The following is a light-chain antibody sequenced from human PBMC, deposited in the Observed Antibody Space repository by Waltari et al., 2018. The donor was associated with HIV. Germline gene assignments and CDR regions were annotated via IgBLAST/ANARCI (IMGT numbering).Light chain of an antibody. CDR3: AAWTDSRYVV. J-gene: IGLJ2*01. Sequence: QSVLTQPPSASGAPGQRVTISCSGSSSNIGSTSVYWYQQLPGTAPKLRIYRNNQRPSGVPDRFSGSKSGTSASLAISGLRSEDEADYYCAAWTDSRYVVFGGGTKLTVL. CDR1: SSNIGSTS. V-gene: IGLV1-47*01. CDR2: RNN.